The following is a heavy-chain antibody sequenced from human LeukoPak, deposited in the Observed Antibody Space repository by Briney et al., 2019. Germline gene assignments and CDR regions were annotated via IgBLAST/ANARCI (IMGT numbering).Heavy chain of an antibody. V-gene: IGHV3-11*01. CDR2: ISSSGSTI. D-gene: IGHD3-3*01. J-gene: IGHJ4*02. Sequence: GGSLRLSCAASGSTFSDYYMSWIRQAPGKGLEWVSYISSSGSTIYYADSVKGRFTISRDNAKNSLYLQMNSLRAEDTAVYYCARGGYDFWSGYYTDYYFDYWGQGTLVTVSS. CDR3: ARGGYDFWSGYYTDYYFDY. CDR1: GSTFSDYY.